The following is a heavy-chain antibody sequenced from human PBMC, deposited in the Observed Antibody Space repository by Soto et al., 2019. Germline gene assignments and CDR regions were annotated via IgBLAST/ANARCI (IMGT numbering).Heavy chain of an antibody. J-gene: IGHJ4*02. CDR2: IYYSGST. V-gene: IGHV4-59*01. CDR1: GGSISSYY. D-gene: IGHD3-10*01. Sequence: SETLSLTCTVSGGSISSYYWSWIRQPPGKGLEWIGYIYYSGSTNYNPSLKSRVTISVDTSKNQFSLKLSSVTAADTAVYYCARAGLYYGSGSYFYYFDYWGQGTLVTVS. CDR3: ARAGLYYGSGSYFYYFDY.